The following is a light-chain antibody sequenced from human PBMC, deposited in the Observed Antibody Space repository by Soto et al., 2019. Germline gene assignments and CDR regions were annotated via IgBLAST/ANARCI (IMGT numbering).Light chain of an antibody. CDR3: LLYRNSLYT. CDR2: ETS. CDR1: QSVSSSY. Sequence: EVVLTQSPGTLSLSRGERATLSCRASQSVSSSYLAWYQQKPGQAPRLLIYETSTRATGIPDRFSGSGSGADFTLTISRLEPEDFAVYYCLLYRNSLYTFGQGTNLEIK. V-gene: IGKV3-20*01. J-gene: IGKJ2*01.